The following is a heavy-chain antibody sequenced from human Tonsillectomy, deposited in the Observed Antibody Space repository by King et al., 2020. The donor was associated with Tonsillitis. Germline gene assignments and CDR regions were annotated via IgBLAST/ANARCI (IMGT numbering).Heavy chain of an antibody. J-gene: IGHJ3*02. CDR1: GYTFTSYG. V-gene: IGHV1-18*04. Sequence: QLVQSGGEVKKPRASVKVSCKASGYTFTSYGISWVRQAPGQGLEWMGWISTYNGNTNYAEKLQDRVTMTTDTSTSTAYMELRSLRSDDTAVYYCARDRAIAVVVAAVSDAFDIWGQGTMVTVSS. CDR3: ARDRAIAVVVAAVSDAFDI. CDR2: ISTYNGNT. D-gene: IGHD2-15*01.